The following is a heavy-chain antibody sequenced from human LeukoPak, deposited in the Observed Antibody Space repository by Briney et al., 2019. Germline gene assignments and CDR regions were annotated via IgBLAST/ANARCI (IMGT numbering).Heavy chain of an antibody. CDR3: ARERLVRGVMDNWFDP. CDR2: IYYSGST. D-gene: IGHD3-10*01. V-gene: IGHV4-39*07. CDR1: GGSISSSSYY. J-gene: IGHJ5*02. Sequence: PSETLSLTCTVSGGSISSSSYYWGWIRQPPGKGLEWIGSIYYSGSTYYNPSLKSRVTISVDTSKNQFSLKLSSVTAADTAVYYCARERLVRGVMDNWFDPWGQGTLVTVSS.